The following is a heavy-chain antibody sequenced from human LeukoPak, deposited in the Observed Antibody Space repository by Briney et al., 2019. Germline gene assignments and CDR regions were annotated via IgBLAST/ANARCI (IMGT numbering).Heavy chain of an antibody. V-gene: IGHV1-69*04. CDR1: GGTFSSYA. CDR2: IIPILGIA. Sequence: ASVKVSCKASGGTFSSYAISWVRQAPGQGLEWMGRIIPILGIANYAQKFQGRVTITADKSTSTAYMELSSLRSEDKAVYYCASVDCTNGVCFDDWGQGTLVT. CDR3: ASVDCTNGVCFDD. J-gene: IGHJ4*02. D-gene: IGHD2-8*01.